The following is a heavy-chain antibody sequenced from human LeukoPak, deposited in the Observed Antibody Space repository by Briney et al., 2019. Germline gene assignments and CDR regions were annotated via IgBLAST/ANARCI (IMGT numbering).Heavy chain of an antibody. V-gene: IGHV3-48*02. Sequence: PSGGSLRLSCAASGFTFSSYSMNWVRQAPGKGLEWVSYISSSSSTVYYADSVKGRFTISRDNAKNSLYLQMNSLRDEDTAVYYCARAGYSSGWTPRDFDYWGQGTLVTVSS. J-gene: IGHJ4*02. CDR2: ISSSSSTV. CDR1: GFTFSSYS. CDR3: ARAGYSSGWTPRDFDY. D-gene: IGHD6-19*01.